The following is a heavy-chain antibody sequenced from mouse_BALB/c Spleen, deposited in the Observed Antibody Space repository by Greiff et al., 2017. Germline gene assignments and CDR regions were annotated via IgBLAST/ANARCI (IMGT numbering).Heavy chain of an antibody. CDR1: GDSITSGY. CDR2: ISYSGST. V-gene: IGHV3-8*02. D-gene: IGHD4-1*01. J-gene: IGHJ1*01. Sequence: EVQRVESGPSLVKPSQTLSLTCSVTGDSITSGYWNWIRKFPGNKLEYMGYISYSGSTYYNPSLKSRISITRDTSKNQYYLQLNSVTTEDTATYYCARSTPGGTGYFDVWGAGTTVTVSS. CDR3: ARSTPGGTGYFDV.